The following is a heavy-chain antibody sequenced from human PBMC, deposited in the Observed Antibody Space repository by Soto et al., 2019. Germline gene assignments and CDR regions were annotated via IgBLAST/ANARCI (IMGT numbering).Heavy chain of an antibody. CDR3: AVHGDYDAFDI. CDR2: ISPDGGRT. V-gene: IGHV3-74*01. Sequence: EVQVVESGGGLVQPGGSLRLSCAASGIIFSRYWTHWVRQAPGKGLVWVSRISPDGGRTSYADSVKGRFTISRDNAKNTLSLQVNSLRVDDTAVYYCAVHGDYDAFDIWGQGTMVTVSS. CDR1: GIIFSRYW. D-gene: IGHD4-17*01. J-gene: IGHJ3*02.